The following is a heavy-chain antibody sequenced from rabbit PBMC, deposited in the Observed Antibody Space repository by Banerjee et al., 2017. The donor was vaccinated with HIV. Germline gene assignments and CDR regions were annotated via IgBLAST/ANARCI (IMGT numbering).Heavy chain of an antibody. Sequence: QEQLKESGGDLVKPGASLTLTCTASGFSFSYSDYMCWVRQPPGKGPEWIACIGAGVSYTTYYATWAKGRFTISKTSSTTVTLQMTSLTAADTATYFCARDSGTSFSSYGMDLWGQGTLVTVS. D-gene: IGHD8-1*01. CDR3: ARDSGTSFSSYGMDL. CDR2: IGAGVSYTT. V-gene: IGHV1S45*01. J-gene: IGHJ6*01. CDR1: GFSFSYSDY.